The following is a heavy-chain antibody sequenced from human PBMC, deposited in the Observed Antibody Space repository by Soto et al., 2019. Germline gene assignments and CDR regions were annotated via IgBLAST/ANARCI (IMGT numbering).Heavy chain of an antibody. CDR2: IIPILGIA. V-gene: IGHV1-69*02. CDR3: ARDGTTGPTRPYYYYGRDV. D-gene: IGHD1-1*01. J-gene: IGHJ6*02. CDR1: GGTFSSYT. Sequence: QVQLVQSGAEVKKPGSSVKVSCKASGGTFSSYTISWVRQAPGQGLEWMGRIIPILGIANYAQKFQGRVTITPDKSTSTDYMELSSLRPDDTAVDYCARDGTTGPTRPYYYYGRDVWGQGTTVTVSS.